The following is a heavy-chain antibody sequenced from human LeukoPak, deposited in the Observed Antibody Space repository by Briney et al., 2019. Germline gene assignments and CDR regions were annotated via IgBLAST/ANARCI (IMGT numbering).Heavy chain of an antibody. J-gene: IGHJ6*03. Sequence: ASVKVSCKASGYTFTSYYMHWVRRAPGQGLEWMGIINPSGGSTSYAQKFQGRVTMTRDTSTSTVYMELSSLRSEDTAVYYCARAAGHFDWLLGPGYYYYMDVWGKGTTVTISS. V-gene: IGHV1-46*01. CDR3: ARAAGHFDWLLGPGYYYYMDV. CDR1: GYTFTSYY. CDR2: INPSGGST. D-gene: IGHD3-9*01.